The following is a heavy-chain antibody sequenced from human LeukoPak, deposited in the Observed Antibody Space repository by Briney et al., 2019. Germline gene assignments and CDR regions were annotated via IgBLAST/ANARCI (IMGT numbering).Heavy chain of an antibody. CDR1: GFTFSSYS. CDR2: ISSSSSYI. Sequence: SGGSLRLSCAASGFTFSSYSMNWVRQAPGKGLEWVSSISSSSSYIYYADSVKGRFTISRDNAKNTLYLQMNSLRAEDTAVYYCASLATKDAFDIWGQGTMVTVSS. J-gene: IGHJ3*02. V-gene: IGHV3-21*01. CDR3: ASLATKDAFDI.